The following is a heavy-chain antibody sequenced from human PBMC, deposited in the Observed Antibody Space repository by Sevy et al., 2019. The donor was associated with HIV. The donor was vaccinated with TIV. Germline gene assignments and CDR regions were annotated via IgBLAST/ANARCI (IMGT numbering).Heavy chain of an antibody. Sequence: GGSLRLSCAASGFTFSKYSMSWVRQPPGKGLERVSTLSFGCGKINYADSVKGRFTISRDNSKSSVYLQMNNLRPEDTAVYYCAREGCTKPHDYWCQGTLVTVSS. V-gene: IGHV3-23*01. J-gene: IGHJ4*02. CDR3: AREGCTKPHDY. D-gene: IGHD2-8*01. CDR2: LSFGCGKI. CDR1: GFTFSKYS.